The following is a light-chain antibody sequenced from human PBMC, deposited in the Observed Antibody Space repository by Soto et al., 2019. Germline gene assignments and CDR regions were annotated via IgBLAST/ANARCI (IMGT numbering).Light chain of an antibody. CDR3: QQYNNWPVA. J-gene: IGKJ1*01. CDR1: QSVSSSF. V-gene: IGKV3-20*01. Sequence: EIVLAQSPGTLSLSPGESATLSCRASQSVSSSFLAWYQQKAGQAPRLLIYGASRRATGIPDRFSGSGSGTDFTLTISRLEPEDFAVYYCQQYNNWPVAFGQGTKVEIK. CDR2: GAS.